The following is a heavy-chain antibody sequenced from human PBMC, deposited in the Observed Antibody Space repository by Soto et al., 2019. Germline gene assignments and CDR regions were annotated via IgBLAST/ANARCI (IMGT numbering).Heavy chain of an antibody. CDR1: GFTFSGYW. CDR3: VRDFWSRSSYQ. CDR2: IMKDGGEK. V-gene: IGHV3-7*01. Sequence: GGSLRLSCAASGFTFSGYWMGWVRQAPGKGLEWVASIMKDGGEKKYVDSVRGRFTISRDNVQNSLFLQMDSLRVEDTAVYYCVRDFWSRSSYQWGQGAPVTVSS. D-gene: IGHD3-3*01. J-gene: IGHJ4*02.